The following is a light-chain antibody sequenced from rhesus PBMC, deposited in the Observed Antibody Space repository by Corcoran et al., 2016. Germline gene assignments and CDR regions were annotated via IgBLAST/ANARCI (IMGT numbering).Light chain of an antibody. CDR2: KAS. CDR3: QQYSSRPLT. CDR1: QGISSW. V-gene: IGKV1-22*01. J-gene: IGKJ4*01. Sequence: DIQMTQSPSSLSASVGDTVTISCRASQGISSWLAWYQQKPGKAPKLLIYKASNLKRGVPSRFSGSGSGTDFTLTISSLQSEDCATYYCQQYSSRPLTFGGGAKVELK.